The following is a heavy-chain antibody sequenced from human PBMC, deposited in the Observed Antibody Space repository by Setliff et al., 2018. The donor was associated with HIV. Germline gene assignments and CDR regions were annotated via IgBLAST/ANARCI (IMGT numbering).Heavy chain of an antibody. Sequence: PGGSLRLSCAASGFTFSNYEMSWVRQAPGKGPEWVSYITGSGDTIYYADSVKGRFTMSRDNAKNSLYLQMNSLRAEDTAVYYCASSGSGSYINWFGPWGQGTLVTVSS. CDR3: ASSGSGSYINWFGP. D-gene: IGHD3-10*01. CDR2: ITGSGDTI. CDR1: GFTFSNYE. V-gene: IGHV3-48*03. J-gene: IGHJ5*02.